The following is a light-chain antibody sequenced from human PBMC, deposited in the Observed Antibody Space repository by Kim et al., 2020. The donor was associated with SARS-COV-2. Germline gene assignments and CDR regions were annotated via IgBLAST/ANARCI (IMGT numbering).Light chain of an antibody. CDR3: QQYGSSPYT. Sequence: LSAGERATLSCRASQSISSSYVAWYQQKPGQAPRLLIYGASSRATDIADRFSGSGSGTDFTLTISRLEAEDFAVYYCQQYGSSPYTFGQGTKLEIK. V-gene: IGKV3-20*01. CDR2: GAS. J-gene: IGKJ2*01. CDR1: QSISSSY.